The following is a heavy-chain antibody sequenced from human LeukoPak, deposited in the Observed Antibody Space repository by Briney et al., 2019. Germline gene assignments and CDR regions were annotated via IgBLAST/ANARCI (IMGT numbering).Heavy chain of an antibody. D-gene: IGHD6-19*01. CDR1: GGTFKKYA. CDR2: IIPVFGTP. CDR3: ARGGAEAVAGSLDF. Sequence: SVKVSCKASGGTFKKYAIYWVRQAPGRGLEWLGGIIPVFGTPNYAQKFQGRVTITTDESTTTGYMELSSLKSEDTAVYYCARGGAEAVAGSLDFWGQGTLVTVSS. J-gene: IGHJ4*02. V-gene: IGHV1-69*05.